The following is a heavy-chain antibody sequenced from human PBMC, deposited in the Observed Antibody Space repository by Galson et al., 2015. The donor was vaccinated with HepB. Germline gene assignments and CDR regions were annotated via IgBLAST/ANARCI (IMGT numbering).Heavy chain of an antibody. CDR1: GFTFSSYA. V-gene: IGHV3-23*01. CDR2: ISGSGAST. CDR3: AKLSGYYYSAAGD. D-gene: IGHD3-22*01. Sequence: SLRLSCAASGFTFSSYAMSWVRQAPEKGLEWVSTISGSGASTYYADSVKGRFTISRDNSKNTLYLQMNSLRAEDTAIYYCAKLSGYYYSAAGDWGQGTLVTVSS. J-gene: IGHJ4*02.